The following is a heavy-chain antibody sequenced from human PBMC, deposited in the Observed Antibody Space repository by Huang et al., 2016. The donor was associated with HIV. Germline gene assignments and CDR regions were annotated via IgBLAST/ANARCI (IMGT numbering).Heavy chain of an antibody. Sequence: QLQLQESGPGLVKPSETLSLTCTVSGGPISNSSHYWGWIRQPPGKGLEWMGSIDYSGAPHQNPSLKSRVTMSVDASKSQISLNLISVTAADTALYYCVGYCTGGTCFEAFDIWGQGTRVTVSS. D-gene: IGHD2-8*02. CDR1: GGPISNSSHY. CDR3: VGYCTGGTCFEAFDI. V-gene: IGHV4-39*01. CDR2: IDYSGAP. J-gene: IGHJ3*02.